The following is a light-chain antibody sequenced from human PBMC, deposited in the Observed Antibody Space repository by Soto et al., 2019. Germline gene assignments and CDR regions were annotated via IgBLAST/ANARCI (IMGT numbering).Light chain of an antibody. J-gene: IGKJ1*01. Sequence: EIVLTQSPGTLSLSPGEKATLSCRASQSVSGSYLAWYQQKPGQAPRLLIYAASSRAAAIPDRFSGSGSGTDFTLTISRLEPEDFAVYYCQQYGNSPRTFDQGTKVEI. CDR3: QQYGNSPRT. CDR1: QSVSGSY. CDR2: AAS. V-gene: IGKV3-20*01.